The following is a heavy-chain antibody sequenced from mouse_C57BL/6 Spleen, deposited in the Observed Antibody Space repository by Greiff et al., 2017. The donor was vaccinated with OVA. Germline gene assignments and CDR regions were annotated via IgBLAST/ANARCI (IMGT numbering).Heavy chain of an antibody. CDR1: GYAFSSSW. J-gene: IGHJ1*03. V-gene: IGHV1-82*01. Sequence: LVESGASVKISCKASGYAFSSSWMNWVKQRPGKGLEWIGRIYPGDGDTNYNGKFKGKATLTADKSSSTAYMQLSSLTSEDSAVYFCARLTTVVARDWYFDVWGTGTTVTVSS. CDR3: ARLTTVVARDWYFDV. CDR2: IYPGDGDT. D-gene: IGHD1-1*01.